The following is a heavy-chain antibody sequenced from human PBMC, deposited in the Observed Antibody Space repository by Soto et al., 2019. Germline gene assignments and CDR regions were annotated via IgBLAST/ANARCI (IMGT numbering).Heavy chain of an antibody. CDR2: AYYSGST. Sequence: TSETLSLTCTVSGGSISHYYWSWIRQSPGKGLEWIGYAYYSGSTDYNPSLKSRVTMSVDTSKNQVSLKLNSVTTADTAVYYCARDRSTYGGGGTGEVKENWFDPWGPGTLVTVSS. CDR3: ARDRSTYGGGGTGEVKENWFDP. V-gene: IGHV4-59*01. CDR1: GGSISHYY. J-gene: IGHJ5*02. D-gene: IGHD2-8*01.